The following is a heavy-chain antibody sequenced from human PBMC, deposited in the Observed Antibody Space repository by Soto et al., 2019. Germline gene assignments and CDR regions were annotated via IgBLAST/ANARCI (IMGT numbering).Heavy chain of an antibody. Sequence: PGGSLRLSCAASGFTFSSYSMNCVRQAPGKGLEWVSYISSSSSTIYYADSVKGRFTISRDNAKNSLYLQMNSLRAEDTAVYYCARVTYCSGGSCYATTDYWGQGTLVTVSS. CDR2: ISSSSSTI. J-gene: IGHJ4*02. CDR1: GFTFSSYS. CDR3: ARVTYCSGGSCYATTDY. D-gene: IGHD2-15*01. V-gene: IGHV3-48*01.